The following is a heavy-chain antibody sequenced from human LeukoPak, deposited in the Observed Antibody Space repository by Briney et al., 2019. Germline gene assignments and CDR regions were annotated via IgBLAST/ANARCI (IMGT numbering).Heavy chain of an antibody. V-gene: IGHV1-18*01. CDR1: GYTFTSYG. J-gene: IGHJ3*02. CDR2: ISAYNGNT. Sequence: ASVKVSCMASGYTFTSYGISWVRQAPGQGLEWMGWISAYNGNTNYAQTLQGRVTMTTDTSTSTAYMELRSLRSDDTAVYYCARVGYCSGGSCYDGAFDIWGQGTMVTVSS. CDR3: ARVGYCSGGSCYDGAFDI. D-gene: IGHD2-15*01.